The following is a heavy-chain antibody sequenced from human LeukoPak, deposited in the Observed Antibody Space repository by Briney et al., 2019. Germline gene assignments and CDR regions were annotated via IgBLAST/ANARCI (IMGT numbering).Heavy chain of an antibody. CDR1: GFTFSTYW. V-gene: IGHV3-7*01. CDR3: ATLALGSGWPDY. J-gene: IGHJ4*02. CDR2: IELDGSEK. Sequence: GGSLRLSCAASGFTFSTYWMSWVRQATGKGLEWVANIELDGSEKYYVDSVKGRFTISRGNAKNSLYLQMNSLRAEDTAVYYCATLALGSGWPDYWGQGTLVTVSS. D-gene: IGHD6-19*01.